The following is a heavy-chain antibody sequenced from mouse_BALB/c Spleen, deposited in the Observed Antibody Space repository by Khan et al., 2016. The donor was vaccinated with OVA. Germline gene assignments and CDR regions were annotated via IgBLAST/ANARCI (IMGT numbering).Heavy chain of an antibody. Sequence: EVELVEPGGGFVKPGGSLNLSCAASGFAFSSYDMSWVRQTPEKRLEWVATISTGGSYIFYPDSVKGRFTISRDIARNTLYLQMSSLRSEDTALYYCARPSYYGNPWFTYWGPGTLVTVSA. V-gene: IGHV5-9*02. CDR3: ARPSYYGNPWFTY. D-gene: IGHD2-10*01. CDR2: ISTGGSYI. J-gene: IGHJ3*01. CDR1: GFAFSSYD.